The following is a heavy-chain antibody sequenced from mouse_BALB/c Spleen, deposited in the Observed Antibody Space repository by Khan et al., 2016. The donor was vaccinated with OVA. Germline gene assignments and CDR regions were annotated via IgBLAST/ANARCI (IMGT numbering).Heavy chain of an antibody. CDR3: TRGGVGGFAY. D-gene: IGHD3-1*01. CDR1: GYAFTNYL. V-gene: IGHV1-54*01. J-gene: IGHJ3*01. CDR2: INPGSGGT. Sequence: QVQLQQSGAELVRPGTSVKVSCKASGYAFTNYLIEWVKQRPGQGLEWIGVINPGSGGTNYNEKFKGKATLTADKSSSTAYMQLSSLTSDVSAVYFCTRGGVGGFAYVGQGTLVTVSA.